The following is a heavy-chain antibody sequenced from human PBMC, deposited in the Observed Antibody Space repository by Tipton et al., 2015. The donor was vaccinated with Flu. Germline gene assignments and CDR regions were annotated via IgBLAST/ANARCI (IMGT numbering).Heavy chain of an antibody. CDR2: IYQTGSA. CDR3: AREGPYSSAWYGLDAFDI. J-gene: IGHJ3*02. D-gene: IGHD6-19*01. V-gene: IGHV4-38-2*02. Sequence: GLVKPSETLSLTCAVSGSSISSSYYWGWIRQPPGRGLEWIGPIYQTGSAYYNTSLKTRVTVSLDTSKNRFSLNLSSVTAADTAVYYCAREGPYSSAWYGLDAFDIWGQGTMVTVSS. CDR1: GSSISSSYY.